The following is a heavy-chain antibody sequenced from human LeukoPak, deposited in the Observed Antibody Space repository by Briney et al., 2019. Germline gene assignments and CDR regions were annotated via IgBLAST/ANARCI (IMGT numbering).Heavy chain of an antibody. J-gene: IGHJ4*02. V-gene: IGHV3-7*01. D-gene: IGHD6-19*01. Sequence: GGSLRLSCAASGFTFNNAWMTWVRQAPGKGLEWVAYIKQDGSEQFYVDSVKGRFTISRDNAKNSLDLQMNSLKAEDTAVYYCAKGGWYPDFWGQGSLVTVSS. CDR2: IKQDGSEQ. CDR1: GFTFNNAW. CDR3: AKGGWYPDF.